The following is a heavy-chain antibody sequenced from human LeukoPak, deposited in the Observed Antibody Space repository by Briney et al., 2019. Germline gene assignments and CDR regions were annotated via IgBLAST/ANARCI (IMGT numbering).Heavy chain of an antibody. V-gene: IGHV1-18*01. D-gene: IGHD2-2*01. CDR2: ISAYNGDT. CDR1: GYTFSSYG. J-gene: IGHJ6*03. Sequence: ASVKVSCEASGYTFSSYGISWVRQAPGQGLEWMGWISAYNGDTNYAQKFQGRVAITRNTSISTAYMELSSLRSEDTAVYYCARAIGYCSSTSCLDYYMDVWGKGTTVTVSS. CDR3: ARAIGYCSSTSCLDYYMDV.